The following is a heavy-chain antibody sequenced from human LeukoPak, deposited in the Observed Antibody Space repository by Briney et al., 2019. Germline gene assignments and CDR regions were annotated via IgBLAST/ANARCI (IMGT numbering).Heavy chain of an antibody. D-gene: IGHD5-24*01. CDR3: AKGKGDGYNYYY. CDR1: GFTFSSYG. Sequence: GGSLRLSRAASGFTFSSYGMHWVRQAPGEGLEWVAVISYDGSNKYYADSVKGRFTISRDNSKNTLYLQMNSLRAEDTAVYYCAKGKGDGYNYYYWGQGTLVTVSS. J-gene: IGHJ4*02. CDR2: ISYDGSNK. V-gene: IGHV3-30*18.